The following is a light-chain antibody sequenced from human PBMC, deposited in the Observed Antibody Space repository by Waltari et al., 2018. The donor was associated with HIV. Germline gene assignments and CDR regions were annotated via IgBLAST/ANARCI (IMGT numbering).Light chain of an antibody. J-gene: IGKJ2*01. Sequence: DVQMTQSPSTLSASVGDRVSITCRASQIIDSWLAWYQQKPGQPPKLLIYKTSYLESGVPTRFSGSGSGADFTLTIDGLQPEDFATYYCQQYNSHSYTFGQGTKLDIK. CDR3: QQYNSHSYT. CDR2: KTS. V-gene: IGKV1-5*03. CDR1: QIIDSW.